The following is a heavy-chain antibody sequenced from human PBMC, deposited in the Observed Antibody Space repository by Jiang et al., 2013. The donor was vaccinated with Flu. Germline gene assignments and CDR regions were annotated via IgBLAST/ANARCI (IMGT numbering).Heavy chain of an antibody. V-gene: IGHV4-39*01. Sequence: LLKPSETLSLTCSVSGGSISSSSYYWGWIRQPPGKGLEWIGSIYYSGSTYYNPSLKSRVTISVDTSKNQFSLKLSSVTAADTAVYYCALGGYGSGTFDYWGQGTLVTVSS. D-gene: IGHD3-10*01. CDR3: ALGGYGSGTFDY. CDR1: GGSISSSSYY. CDR2: IYYSGST. J-gene: IGHJ4*02.